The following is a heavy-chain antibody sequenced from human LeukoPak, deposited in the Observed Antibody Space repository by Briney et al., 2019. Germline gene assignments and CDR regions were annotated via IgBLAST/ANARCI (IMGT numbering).Heavy chain of an antibody. CDR2: IYSGGSI. D-gene: IGHD6-19*01. V-gene: IGHV3-66*01. J-gene: IGHJ3*02. CDR3: ARGRVGQWLVDAFDI. Sequence: GGSLRLSCAASGFTVSSNYMSWVRQAPGKGLEWVSVIYSGGSIYYADSVKGRFTISRDNSKNTLYLQMNSLRAEDTAVYYCARGRVGQWLVDAFDIWGQGTMVTVSS. CDR1: GFTVSSNY.